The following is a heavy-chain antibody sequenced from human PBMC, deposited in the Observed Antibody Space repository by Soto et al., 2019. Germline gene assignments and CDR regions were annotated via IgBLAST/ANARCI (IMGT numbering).Heavy chain of an antibody. J-gene: IGHJ5*02. CDR1: GDSMTSPPYY. Sequence: SETLSLTCNVSGDSMTSPPYYWGWIRQPPGKGLEWIGTVYYSGATYYNPSLRGRLTVSADTSKNYFSLRLTSVTAADTAVYYCARQDDWFDPWGQGILVTVYS. CDR2: VYYSGAT. V-gene: IGHV4-39*02. CDR3: ARQDDWFDP.